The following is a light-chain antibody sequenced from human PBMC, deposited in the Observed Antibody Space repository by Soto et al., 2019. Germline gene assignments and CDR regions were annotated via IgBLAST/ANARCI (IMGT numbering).Light chain of an antibody. V-gene: IGLV2-23*02. J-gene: IGLJ1*01. CDR3: CSSGGSPTYV. CDR2: EVN. CDR1: SSNVGSYKL. Sequence: QSALTQPASVSGSPGQSITISCTGTSSNVGSYKLVSWYQQHPGKAPKLMIFEVNKRPSGVSNRFSGSKSCNTASLTISGLKVEDEADYYCCSSGGSPTYVFGTGTKLTVL.